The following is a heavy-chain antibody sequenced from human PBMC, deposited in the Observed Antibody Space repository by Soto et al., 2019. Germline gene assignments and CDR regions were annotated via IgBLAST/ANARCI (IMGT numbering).Heavy chain of an antibody. V-gene: IGHV3-21*01. Sequence: PGGSLRLSCAASGFTFSSYSMNWVRQAPGKGLEWVSSISSSSSYIYYADSVKGRFTISRDNAKNSLYLQMNSLRAEDTAVYYCGGESGYGTFRCDIWGQGTMVTVSS. CDR1: GFTFSSYS. J-gene: IGHJ3*02. CDR2: ISSSSSYI. D-gene: IGHD5-12*01. CDR3: GGESGYGTFRCDI.